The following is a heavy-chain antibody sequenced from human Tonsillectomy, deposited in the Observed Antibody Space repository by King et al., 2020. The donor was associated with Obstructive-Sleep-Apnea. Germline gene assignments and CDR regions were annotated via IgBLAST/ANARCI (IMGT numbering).Heavy chain of an antibody. CDR3: ARGHYYYGMDV. V-gene: IGHV5-51*01. CDR2: INTGDLHT. Sequence: QLVQSGAEVKKPGESLRISCKGSGNSFTNSCIGWVRQMPGKGLEWMGIINTGDLHTRYSPSLHGQVTISADKSITTAYLQWNSLAASDTAIYYCARGHYYYGMDVWGQGTTVTVSS. J-gene: IGHJ6*02. CDR1: GNSFTNSC.